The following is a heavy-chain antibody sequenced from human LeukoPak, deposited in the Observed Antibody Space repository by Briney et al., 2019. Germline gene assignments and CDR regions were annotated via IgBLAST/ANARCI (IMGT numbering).Heavy chain of an antibody. CDR1: GFTFSSYS. J-gene: IGHJ5*02. V-gene: IGHV3-23*01. D-gene: IGHD4-17*01. CDR3: AARFRGTVTKSCDP. Sequence: AGSLTLSCAASGFTFSSYSRSWVRQPPGKGLEWVSAISGSGGSTYYPASEKGRFTISRDNSKNTLYLQMNSLRAEDTAVYYCAARFRGTVTKSCDPRGHRTLCTASS. CDR2: ISGSGGST.